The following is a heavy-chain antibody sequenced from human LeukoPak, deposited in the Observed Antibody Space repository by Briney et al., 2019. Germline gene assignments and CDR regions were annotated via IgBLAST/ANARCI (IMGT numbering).Heavy chain of an antibody. CDR1: GFTFSTSD. D-gene: IGHD6-13*01. Sequence: PGGSLRLSCAPSGFTFSTSDLHWVRQGTGKSLEWVSAIGAGGDTYYSDSVKGRSTISRENAKNSLYLQMNSLRAGDTAVYYCVREISQGAAVGKYNWYFDLWGRGTPVTVSS. CDR3: VREISQGAAVGKYNWYFDL. CDR2: IGAGGDT. V-gene: IGHV3-13*01. J-gene: IGHJ2*01.